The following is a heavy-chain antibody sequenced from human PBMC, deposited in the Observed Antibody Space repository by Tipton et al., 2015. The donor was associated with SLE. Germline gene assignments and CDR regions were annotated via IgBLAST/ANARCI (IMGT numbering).Heavy chain of an antibody. Sequence: TLSLTCTVSGGSISSYYWSWIRQPPGKGLEWIGYIYYSGNTNYNPSLKSRVTISVDTSKNQFSLKLSSVTAADTAVYYCARGRGIQLWSSFDYWGQGTLVTVSS. D-gene: IGHD5-18*01. CDR3: ARGRGIQLWSSFDY. J-gene: IGHJ4*02. V-gene: IGHV4-59*12. CDR1: GGSISSYY. CDR2: IYYSGNT.